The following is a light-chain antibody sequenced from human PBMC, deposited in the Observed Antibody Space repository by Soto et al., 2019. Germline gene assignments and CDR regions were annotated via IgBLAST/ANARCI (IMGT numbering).Light chain of an antibody. J-gene: IGKJ5*01. CDR3: QQYGSSGT. CDR1: QSVRSSY. Sequence: EIVLTQSPGTLSLSPGERATLSCRASQSVRSSYLAWCQQKPGQAPRPLIYGAASRATGIPDRFSGSGSGTDFTLTISRLAPEDFAVYYCQQYGSSGTFGQRTRRENK. V-gene: IGKV3-20*01. CDR2: GAA.